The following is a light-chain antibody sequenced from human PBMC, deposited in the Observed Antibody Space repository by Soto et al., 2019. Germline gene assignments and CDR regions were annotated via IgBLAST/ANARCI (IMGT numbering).Light chain of an antibody. Sequence: EIVMTQSPATLSLSPGERATLSCRASQSGSSSYLAWYQQKPGQAPRLLIYGPSSRATGIPDTFSGSGSGTDFTLTISRLEPEDFAVYYCQQYGSSPLTVGEGTKVDIK. CDR2: GPS. CDR1: QSGSSSY. V-gene: IGKV3-20*01. J-gene: IGKJ4*01. CDR3: QQYGSSPLT.